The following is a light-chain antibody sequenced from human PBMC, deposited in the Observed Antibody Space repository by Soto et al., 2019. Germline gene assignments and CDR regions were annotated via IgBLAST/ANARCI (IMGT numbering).Light chain of an antibody. V-gene: IGKV1-39*01. J-gene: IGKJ1*01. CDR2: AAS. CDR1: RSVSTS. Sequence: GARVTITCRASRSVSTSLNWYQQKPGKAPKVLIYAASNLQRGIPSRFSGSGFGTDFTLTISSLEPEDFATYYCQQSYSTRWTFGQGTKVDIK. CDR3: QQSYSTRWT.